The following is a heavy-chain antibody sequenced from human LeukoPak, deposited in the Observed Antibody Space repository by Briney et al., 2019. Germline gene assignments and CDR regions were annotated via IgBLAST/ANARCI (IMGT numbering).Heavy chain of an antibody. CDR2: IYIGGST. Sequence: GGSLRLSCAASGFTVSSNYMSWVRQAPGKGLEWVSVIYIGGSTYYADSVKGRFTISRDNSKNSLYLQMNSLRTEDTALYFCAKTHGGNSMDVFDIWGQGTMVTVSS. CDR3: AKTHGGNSMDVFDI. CDR1: GFTVSSNY. V-gene: IGHV3-53*05. J-gene: IGHJ3*02. D-gene: IGHD4-23*01.